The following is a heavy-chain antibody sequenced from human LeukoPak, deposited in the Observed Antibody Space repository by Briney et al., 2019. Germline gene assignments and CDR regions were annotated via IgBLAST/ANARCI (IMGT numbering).Heavy chain of an antibody. V-gene: IGHV3-49*04. D-gene: IGHD3-22*01. CDR3: TRGYTSGYYPVLLDY. CDR2: IRSRAYGGTT. J-gene: IGHJ4*02. CDR1: GFTFGDYA. Sequence: QPGRSLRLSCTASGFTFGDYAMTWVRRAPGKGLEWVGFIRSRAYGGTTEYAASAKGRFSISRDDSKSIAYLQMNSLKTEDTAVYYCTRGYTSGYYPVLLDYWGQGTLVTFSS.